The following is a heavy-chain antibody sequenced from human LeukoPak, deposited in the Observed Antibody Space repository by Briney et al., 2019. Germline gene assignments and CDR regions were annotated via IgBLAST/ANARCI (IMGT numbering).Heavy chain of an antibody. CDR1: GFTFSIYA. V-gene: IGHV3-23*01. D-gene: IGHD2-15*01. Sequence: GGSLRLSCAASGFTFSIYAMSWVRQAPGKGLEWVSAISGSGGTAYYADSVKGRFTISRDNSKNTLYLQMNSLRAEDTAVYYCAKVPLSPGWFDYWGQGTLVTVSS. CDR3: AKVPLSPGWFDY. CDR2: ISGSGGTA. J-gene: IGHJ4*02.